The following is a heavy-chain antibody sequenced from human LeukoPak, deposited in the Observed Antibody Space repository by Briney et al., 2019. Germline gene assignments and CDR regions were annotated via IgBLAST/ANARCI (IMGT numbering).Heavy chain of an antibody. CDR2: INPNSGGT. Sequence: ASVKVSCKASGYTFTGYYMHWVRQAHGQGLELMGWINPNSGGTNYAQKFQGRVTMTRDTTISTAYMELSRLRSDDTAVYYCARDSHASGWYNYWGQGTLVTVSS. CDR3: ARDSHASGWYNY. J-gene: IGHJ4*02. D-gene: IGHD6-19*01. CDR1: GYTFTGYY. V-gene: IGHV1-2*02.